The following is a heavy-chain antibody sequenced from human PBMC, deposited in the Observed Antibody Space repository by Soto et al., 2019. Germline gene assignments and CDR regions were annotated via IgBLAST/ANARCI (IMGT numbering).Heavy chain of an antibody. D-gene: IGHD3-10*01. CDR2: ISAYNGNT. Sequence: QVQLVQSGAEVKKPGASVKVSCKASGYTFSSYGISWVRQAPGQGLEWMGWISAYNGNTNYAQNLQGRVTMTTDTPTSTAYMELRTLGSDDTAVYSCAKDRGASGMASGAKGPRSPSP. CDR3: AKDRGASGMAS. CDR1: GYTFSSYG. J-gene: IGHJ6*02. V-gene: IGHV1-18*01.